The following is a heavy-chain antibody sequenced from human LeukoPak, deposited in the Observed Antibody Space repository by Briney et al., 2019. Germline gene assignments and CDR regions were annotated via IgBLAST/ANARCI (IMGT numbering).Heavy chain of an antibody. J-gene: IGHJ4*02. CDR3: AREGGIMITFGGVIEPYYFDY. CDR1: GFSLSTSRMR. CDR2: LDWDDDK. Sequence: SGPALVKPTQTLTLTCTFSGFSLSTSRMRVSWIRQPPGKALEWLALLDWDDDKFYSTSLKTRLTISKDTSKNQVVLTMTNMDPVDTATYYCAREGGIMITFGGVIEPYYFDYWGQGTLVTVSS. D-gene: IGHD3-16*02. V-gene: IGHV2-70*04.